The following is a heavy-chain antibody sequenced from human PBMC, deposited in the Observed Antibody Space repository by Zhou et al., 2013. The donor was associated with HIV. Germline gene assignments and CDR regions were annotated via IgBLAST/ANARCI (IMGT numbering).Heavy chain of an antibody. CDR2: IIPIFGTA. CDR3: ARANWGSLVAFDI. J-gene: IGHJ3*02. V-gene: IGHV1-69*08. Sequence: QVHLVQSGAEMKKPGSSVKVSCKASGGTFSSYIINWVRQAPGQGLEWMGRIIPIFGTANYAQTFQDRVTITADKSTSTAYMQLSSLRSEDTAVYYCARANWGSLVAFDIWGQGDNGHRLF. CDR1: GGTFSSYI. D-gene: IGHD7-27*01.